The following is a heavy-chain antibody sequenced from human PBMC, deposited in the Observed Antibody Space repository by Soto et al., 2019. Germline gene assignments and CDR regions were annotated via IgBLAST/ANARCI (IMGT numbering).Heavy chain of an antibody. CDR3: AKGGLQGRGDWFDP. V-gene: IGHV4-59*01. Sequence: EILSFTWTVSGGCINNYYWSWIRQTPGKGLEWIANIYHSGRGNYNPSLKSRVIISVDTPNNQFSLTLTSVTAADTAVYYCAKGGLQGRGDWFDPWGQGTPVTVSS. J-gene: IGHJ5*02. CDR2: IYHSGRG. CDR1: GGCINNYY. D-gene: IGHD3-10*01.